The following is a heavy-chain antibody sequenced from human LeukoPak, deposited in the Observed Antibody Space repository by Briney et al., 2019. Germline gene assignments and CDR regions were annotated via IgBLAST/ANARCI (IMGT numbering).Heavy chain of an antibody. J-gene: IGHJ4*02. V-gene: IGHV4-39*02. CDR3: ARDLTYNSWYYFDS. D-gene: IGHD6-13*01. CDR1: GGSISSSSYY. Sequence: PSETLSLTCTVSGGSISSSSYYWGWIRQPPGKGLEWIGSIYYSGSTYYNPSLKSRVTISVDTSKNQFSLKLSSVTAADTAVYYCARDLTYNSWYYFDSWGQGTLVTVSS. CDR2: IYYSGST.